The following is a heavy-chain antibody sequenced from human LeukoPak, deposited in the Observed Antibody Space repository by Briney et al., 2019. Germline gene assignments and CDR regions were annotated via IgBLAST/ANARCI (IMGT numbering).Heavy chain of an antibody. D-gene: IGHD2-21*01. J-gene: IGHJ4*02. CDR3: ARGDSTRGLSY. CDR1: VGSISSGSYY. V-gene: IGHV4-61*02. CDR2: IYTSGST. Sequence: SETLSLTCTVSVGSISSGSYYWSWIRQPAGKGLEWIGRIYTSGSTNYNPSLKSRVTISVDTSKNQFSLKLSSVTAADTAVYYCARGDSTRGLSYWGQGTLVTVSS.